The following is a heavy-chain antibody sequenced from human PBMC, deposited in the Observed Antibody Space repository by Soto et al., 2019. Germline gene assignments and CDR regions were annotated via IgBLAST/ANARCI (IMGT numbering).Heavy chain of an antibody. CDR2: INHSGST. J-gene: IGHJ5*02. CDR3: ARGRRTYYDFWSGYRPYNWFDP. Sequence: SDTLCITCAVYGVSFSGYYWSWIRQPPGKGLEWIGEINHSGSTNYNPSLKSRVTISVDTSKNQFSLKLSSVTAADTAVYYCARGRRTYYDFWSGYRPYNWFDPWGQGTLVTVSS. CDR1: GVSFSGYY. D-gene: IGHD3-3*01. V-gene: IGHV4-34*01.